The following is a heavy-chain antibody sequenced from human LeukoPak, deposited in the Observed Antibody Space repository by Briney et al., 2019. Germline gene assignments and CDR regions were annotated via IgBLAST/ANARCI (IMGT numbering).Heavy chain of an antibody. CDR3: ARDLESSGFFDY. CDR2: ISYDGSNK. Sequence: GGSLRLSCAASGFTFSSYAMEWVRQAPGKGLEGVAVISYDGSNKYYADSVKGRFTISRDNSKNTLYLQMNSLRAEDTAVYYCARDLESSGFFDYWGQGTLVTVSS. J-gene: IGHJ4*02. CDR1: GFTFSSYA. V-gene: IGHV3-30-3*01. D-gene: IGHD3-22*01.